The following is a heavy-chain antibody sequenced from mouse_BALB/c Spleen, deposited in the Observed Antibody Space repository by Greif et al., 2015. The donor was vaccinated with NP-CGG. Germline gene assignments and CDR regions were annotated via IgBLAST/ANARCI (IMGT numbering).Heavy chain of an antibody. J-gene: IGHJ3*01. Sequence: EVQGVESGPGLVKPSQSLSLTCTVTGYSITSDYAWNWIRQFPGNKLEWMGNISYSGSTSYNPSLKSRISITRDTSKNQFFLQLNSVTTEDTATYYCAREITTATGWFAYWGQGTLVTVSA. CDR2: ISYSGST. V-gene: IGHV3-2*02. CDR3: AREITTATGWFAY. D-gene: IGHD1-2*01. CDR1: GYSITSDYA.